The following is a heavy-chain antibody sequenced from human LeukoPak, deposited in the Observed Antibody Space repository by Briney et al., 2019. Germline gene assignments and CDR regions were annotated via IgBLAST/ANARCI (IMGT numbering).Heavy chain of an antibody. CDR1: SAFITACY. D-gene: IGHD7-27*01. CDR3: ATNTGTVFDY. CDR2: VYYSGSN. V-gene: IGHV4-59*01. Sequence: SELLSLTCSVSSAFITACYWCWLRQPPGKVLGWTGYVYYSGSNEYNASLRCRVTISLEKSTHQFPLNLTSVTAADTAVYYCATNTGTVFDYWGQGALVTVSS. J-gene: IGHJ4*02.